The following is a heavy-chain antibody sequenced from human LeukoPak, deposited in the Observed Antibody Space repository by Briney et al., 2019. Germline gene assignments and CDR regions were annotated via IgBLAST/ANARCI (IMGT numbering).Heavy chain of an antibody. D-gene: IGHD2-2*02. V-gene: IGHV1-18*04. J-gene: IGHJ5*02. Sequence: ASVKVSCKASGYTFTSYGISWVRQAPGQGLERMGWISAYNGNTNYAQKLQGRVTMTTDTSTSTAYMELRSLRSDDTAVYYCARVSCSSTSCYTGWFDPWGQGTLVTVSS. CDR1: GYTFTSYG. CDR2: ISAYNGNT. CDR3: ARVSCSSTSCYTGWFDP.